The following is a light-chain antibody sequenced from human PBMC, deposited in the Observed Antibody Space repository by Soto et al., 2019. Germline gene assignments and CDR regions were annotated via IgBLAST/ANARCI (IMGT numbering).Light chain of an antibody. V-gene: IGKV3-15*01. J-gene: IGKJ4*01. CDR2: GAS. CDR3: QQYNNWPLT. Sequence: EIVMTQSPAILSVSPGERATLSCRASQSVSSNLAWYQQKPGQAPRLLIYGASTRATGIPASFSGSGSGTESTLTTSSRQSEDFAVYYCQQYNNWPLTFGGGTKVEIK. CDR1: QSVSSN.